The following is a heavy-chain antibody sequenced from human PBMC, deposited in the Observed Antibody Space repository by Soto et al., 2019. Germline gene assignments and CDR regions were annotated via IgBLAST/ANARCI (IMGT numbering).Heavy chain of an antibody. V-gene: IGHV5-51*01. J-gene: IGHJ4*02. CDR2: IYPGDSDA. D-gene: IGHD5-18*01. CDR1: GYSFLNYW. CDR3: ARHIVDTSMTDSFNY. Sequence: PGESLKISCKTSGYSFLNYWIGWVRQMPGKGLEWMGIIYPGDSDARYSPSFQGQVTISADKSISTVYLQWSSLKASDTAMYYCARHIVDTSMTDSFNYWGQVTQVTVSS.